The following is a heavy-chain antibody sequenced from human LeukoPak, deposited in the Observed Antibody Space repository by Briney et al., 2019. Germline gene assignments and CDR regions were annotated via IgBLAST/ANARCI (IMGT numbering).Heavy chain of an antibody. V-gene: IGHV4-34*01. D-gene: IGHD3-3*01. J-gene: IGHJ6*04. CDR1: GGSFSGYY. Sequence: SETLSLTCAVYGGSFSGYYWSWIRQPPGKGLEWIGEISHSGSTNYNPSLKSRVSISVDTSKNQFSLKLSSVTAADTAVYYCARNASRITNYGMDVWGKGTTVTVSS. CDR3: ARNASRITNYGMDV. CDR2: ISHSGST.